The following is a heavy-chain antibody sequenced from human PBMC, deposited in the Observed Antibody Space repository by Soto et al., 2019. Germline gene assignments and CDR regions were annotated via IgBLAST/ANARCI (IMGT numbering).Heavy chain of an antibody. D-gene: IGHD2-15*01. CDR1: GFTFSTYS. CDR3: ARLSVRYCSGGSCSQLDY. Sequence: EVQLVESGGGLVQPGGSVRLSCAASGFTFSTYSMNWVRQAPGKGLEWVSFISSSGGTIYYADSVKGRFTISRDNAKNSLYLQMNSLSDEDPAVYYCARLSVRYCSGGSCSQLDYWGQGTLVTVSS. J-gene: IGHJ4*02. V-gene: IGHV3-48*02. CDR2: ISSSGGTI.